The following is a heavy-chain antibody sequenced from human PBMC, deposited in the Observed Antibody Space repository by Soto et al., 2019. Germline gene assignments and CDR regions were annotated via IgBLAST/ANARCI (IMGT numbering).Heavy chain of an antibody. CDR3: AKDIKGDYGMDV. V-gene: IGHV3-9*01. J-gene: IGHJ6*02. D-gene: IGHD3-16*01. CDR1: GFTFDDYA. CDR2: ISWNSGSI. Sequence: GGSLRLSCAASGFTFDDYAMHWVRQAPGKGLEWVSGISWNSGSIGYADSVKGRFTISRDNAKNSLYLQMNSLRAEDTALYYCAKDIKGDYGMDVWGQGTTVTVSS.